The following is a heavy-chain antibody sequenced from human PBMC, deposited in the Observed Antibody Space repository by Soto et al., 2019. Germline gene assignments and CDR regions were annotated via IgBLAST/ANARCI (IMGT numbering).Heavy chain of an antibody. CDR2: IYWNDDY. CDR3: VYRLSDDGGGFY. CDR1: GFSLSTSGVG. V-gene: IGHV2-5*01. Sequence: QITLKESGPPLVKPTQTLTLSCTFSGFSLSTSGVGVGWIRQTPRKALEWLALIYWNDDYRFWPSLRSRFTSTKDTSKNQVVLTLTDMDPEDTSTYYCVYRLSDDGGGFYWGQGTLVTVSS. J-gene: IGHJ4*02. D-gene: IGHD3-16*01.